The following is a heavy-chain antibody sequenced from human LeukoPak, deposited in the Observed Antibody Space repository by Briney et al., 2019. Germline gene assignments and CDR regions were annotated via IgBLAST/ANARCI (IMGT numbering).Heavy chain of an antibody. D-gene: IGHD6-13*01. Sequence: GGSLRLSCAASGFTFSSYAMSWVRQAPGKGLEWVSSISGSGGSTYYADSVKGRFTISRDNSRNTLYLQMNSPRAEDTAVYYCAILPGYSSGWYEVNYWGQGTLVTVSS. CDR2: ISGSGGST. CDR3: AILPGYSSGWYEVNY. CDR1: GFTFSSYA. V-gene: IGHV3-23*01. J-gene: IGHJ4*02.